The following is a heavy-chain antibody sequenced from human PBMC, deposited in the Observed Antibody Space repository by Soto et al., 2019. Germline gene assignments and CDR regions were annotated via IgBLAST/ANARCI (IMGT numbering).Heavy chain of an antibody. J-gene: IGHJ6*02. V-gene: IGHV5-51*01. Sequence: LKISCKGSGYTFTNYWIGWVRQMPGKGLEWMGIIYPGDSDTKYNPSFQGQVTISADKSITTTYLRWTSLKASDTAIHYCAASIFYYGMDVWGQGTTVTVSS. CDR3: AASIFYYGMDV. CDR2: IYPGDSDT. CDR1: GYTFTNYW.